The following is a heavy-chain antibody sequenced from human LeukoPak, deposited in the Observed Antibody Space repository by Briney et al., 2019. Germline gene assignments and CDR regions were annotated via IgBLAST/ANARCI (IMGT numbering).Heavy chain of an antibody. J-gene: IGHJ3*02. D-gene: IGHD1-26*01. Sequence: ASVKVSCKASGYTFTGYYMHWVRQAPGQGLGWMGWINPNSGGTNYAQKFQGRVTMTRDTSISTAYMELSRLRSDDTAVYYCARLVGATNAFDIWGQGTMVTVSS. CDR2: INPNSGGT. V-gene: IGHV1-2*02. CDR1: GYTFTGYY. CDR3: ARLVGATNAFDI.